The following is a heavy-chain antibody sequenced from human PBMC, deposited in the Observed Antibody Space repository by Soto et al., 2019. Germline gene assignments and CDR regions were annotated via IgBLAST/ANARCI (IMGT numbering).Heavy chain of an antibody. Sequence: EVQLVESGGGLVQPGGSLRLSCAASGFTFSSYSMNWVRQAPGKGLGWVSYISTSSTIYYADSVKVRCTISRDNAKNSLYLQMNSLRAEDTAVYYCARDLNYGLFDYWGQGTLVTVSS. CDR3: ARDLNYGLFDY. V-gene: IGHV3-48*01. CDR1: GFTFSSYS. D-gene: IGHD4-17*01. CDR2: ISTSSTI. J-gene: IGHJ4*02.